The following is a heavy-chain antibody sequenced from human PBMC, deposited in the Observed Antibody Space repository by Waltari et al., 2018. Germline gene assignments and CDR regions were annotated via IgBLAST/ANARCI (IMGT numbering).Heavy chain of an antibody. CDR3: ERRPRLVWFDP. Sequence: QVQLQQWGAGLLKPSETLSLTCAVYGGSFSGYYWSWIRQPPGKGLEWMGEINQSGSSSSSPSLKRRVTISVVAYKNQFSLQLSSVTAADTAVYYCERRPRLVWFDPGGHGTLVTVSS. J-gene: IGHJ5*02. V-gene: IGHV4-34*01. CDR1: GGSFSGYY. D-gene: IGHD1-26*01. CDR2: INQSGSS.